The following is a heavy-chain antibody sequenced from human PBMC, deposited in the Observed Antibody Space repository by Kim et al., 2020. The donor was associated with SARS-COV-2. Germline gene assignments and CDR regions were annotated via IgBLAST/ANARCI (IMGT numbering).Heavy chain of an antibody. CDR3: ARCIAARIFDY. V-gene: IGHV5-51*01. D-gene: IGHD6-6*01. Sequence: TRYSPSFQGQVTISADKSISTAYLQWSSLKASDTAMYYCARCIAARIFDYWGQGTLVTVSS. CDR2: T. J-gene: IGHJ4*02.